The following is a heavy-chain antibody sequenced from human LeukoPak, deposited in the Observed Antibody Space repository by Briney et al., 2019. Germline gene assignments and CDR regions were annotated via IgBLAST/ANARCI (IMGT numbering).Heavy chain of an antibody. V-gene: IGHV3-23*01. J-gene: IGHJ4*02. D-gene: IGHD1-26*01. CDR3: AKDRPSSLIVGATVY. CDR1: GFTFSSYA. CDR2: ISGSGGST. Sequence: GGSLRLSCAASGFTFSSYAMSWVRQAPGKGLEWVSAISGSGGSTYYEDSVKGRFTISRDNSKNTLYLQMNSLRAEDTAVYYCAKDRPSSLIVGATVYWGQGTLVTVSS.